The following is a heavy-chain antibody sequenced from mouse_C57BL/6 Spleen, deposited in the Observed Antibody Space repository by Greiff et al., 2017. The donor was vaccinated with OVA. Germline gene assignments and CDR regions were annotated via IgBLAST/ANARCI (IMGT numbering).Heavy chain of an antibody. CDR3: ARRYYDYDEDAMDY. CDR1: GYTFTSYW. D-gene: IGHD2-4*01. J-gene: IGHJ4*01. V-gene: IGHV1-72*01. Sequence: QVQLKQPGAELVKPGASVKLSCKASGYTFTSYWMHWVKQRPGRGLEWIGRIDPNSGGTKYNEKFKSKATLTVDKPSSTAYMQLSSLTSEDSAVYYCARRYYDYDEDAMDYWGQGTSVTVSS. CDR2: IDPNSGGT.